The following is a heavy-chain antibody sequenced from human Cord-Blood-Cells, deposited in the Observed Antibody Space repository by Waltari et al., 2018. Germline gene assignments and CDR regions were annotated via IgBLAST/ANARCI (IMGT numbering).Heavy chain of an antibody. CDR3: ARGGDYGSGSYSNFDY. CDR1: GFTFSSYA. J-gene: IGHJ4*02. V-gene: IGHV3-30*04. CDR2: ISYDGRNK. Sequence: QVQLVESGGGVVQPGRSLRLSCAASGFTFSSYAMHWVREAPGKGLEWVEVISYDGRNKYYADSVKGRFTISRDNSKNTLYLQMNSLRAEDTAVYYCARGGDYGSGSYSNFDYWGQGTLVTVSS. D-gene: IGHD3-10*01.